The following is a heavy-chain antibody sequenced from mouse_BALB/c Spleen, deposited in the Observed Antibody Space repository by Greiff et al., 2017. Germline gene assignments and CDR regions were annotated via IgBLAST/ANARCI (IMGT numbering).Heavy chain of an antibody. CDR1: GFTFSDYG. Sequence: EVQGVESGGGLVQPGGSRKLSCAASGFTFSDYGMAWVRQAPGKGPEWVAFISNLAYSIYYADTVTGRFTISRENAKNTLYLEMSSLRSEDTAMYYCARGYDYDVFAYWGQGTLVTVSA. J-gene: IGHJ3*01. D-gene: IGHD2-4*01. CDR2: ISNLAYSI. V-gene: IGHV5-15*02. CDR3: ARGYDYDVFAY.